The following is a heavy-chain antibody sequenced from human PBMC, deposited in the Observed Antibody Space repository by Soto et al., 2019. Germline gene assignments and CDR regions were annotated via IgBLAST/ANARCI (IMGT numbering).Heavy chain of an antibody. Sequence: EVQLLESGGGLVQPGGSLRLSCAASGFTFSRYAMSWVRQAPGKGLEWVSAISGSGGSTYYADSVKGRFTISRDNSKNTLYLQMNRLRAEDTAVYYCAKEFGFYSSSWTIDYWGQGTLVTVSS. D-gene: IGHD6-13*01. V-gene: IGHV3-23*01. CDR1: GFTFSRYA. J-gene: IGHJ4*02. CDR3: AKEFGFYSSSWTIDY. CDR2: ISGSGGST.